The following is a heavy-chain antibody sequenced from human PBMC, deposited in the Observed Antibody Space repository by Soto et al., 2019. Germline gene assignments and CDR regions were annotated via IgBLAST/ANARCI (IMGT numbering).Heavy chain of an antibody. Sequence: SETLSLTCAVYGGSFSGYYWSWIRQPPGKGLEWIGEINHSGSTNYNPSPKSRVTISVDTSKNQFSLKLRSVTAADTAVYYCARARAGYCSGGSCYRGRNYYYYMDVWGKGTTVTVSS. CDR2: INHSGST. J-gene: IGHJ6*03. CDR3: ARARAGYCSGGSCYRGRNYYYYMDV. D-gene: IGHD2-15*01. V-gene: IGHV4-34*01. CDR1: GGSFSGYY.